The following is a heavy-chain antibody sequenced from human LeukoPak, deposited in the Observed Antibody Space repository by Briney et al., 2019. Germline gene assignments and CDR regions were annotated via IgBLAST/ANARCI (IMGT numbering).Heavy chain of an antibody. CDR2: INHSGST. D-gene: IGHD4-11*01. Sequence: SETLSLTCAVYGGSFSGYYWSWIRQPPGKGLEWIGEINHSGSTNYNPSLKSRVTISVDTSKNQFSLKLSSVTAADTAVYYCARDLRGDYSKSGSWFDPWGQGTLVTVSS. CDR3: ARDLRGDYSKSGSWFDP. J-gene: IGHJ5*02. CDR1: GGSFSGYY. V-gene: IGHV4-34*01.